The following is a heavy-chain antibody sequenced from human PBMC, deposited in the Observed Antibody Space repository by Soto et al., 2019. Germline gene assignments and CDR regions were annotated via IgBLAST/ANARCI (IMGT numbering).Heavy chain of an antibody. CDR3: ATHVRYFDWLLYSY. J-gene: IGHJ4*02. V-gene: IGHV3-21*01. CDR1: GFTFRSYS. Sequence: PGGSLRLSCAASGFTFRSYSMNWVRQAPGKGLEWVSSISSSSSYIYYADSVKGRFTISRDNAKNSLYLQMNSLRAEDTAVYYCATHVRYFDWLLYSYWGQGTLVTSPQ. CDR2: ISSSSSYI. D-gene: IGHD3-9*01.